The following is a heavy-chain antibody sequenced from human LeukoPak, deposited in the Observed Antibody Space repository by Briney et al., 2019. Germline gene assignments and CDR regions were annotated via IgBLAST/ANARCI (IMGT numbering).Heavy chain of an antibody. Sequence: LETLSLTCTVSGGSISSSSYYWGWIRQPPGKGLEWIGSIYYSGSTYYNPSLKSRVTISVDTSKNQFSLKLSSVTAADTAVYYCARGRGGVIDYWGQGTLVTVSS. CDR1: GGSISSSSYY. V-gene: IGHV4-39*01. CDR3: ARGRGGVIDY. CDR2: IYYSGST. D-gene: IGHD3-16*01. J-gene: IGHJ4*02.